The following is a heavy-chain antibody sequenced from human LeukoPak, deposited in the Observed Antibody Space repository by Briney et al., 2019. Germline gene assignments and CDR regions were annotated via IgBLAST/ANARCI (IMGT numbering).Heavy chain of an antibody. CDR3: AKDLYCDSSGSFDP. D-gene: IGHD3-22*01. CDR1: GFTVSNNY. Sequence: GGSLRLSCAASGFTVSNNYMSWVRQAPGKGLEWASVAFAGGSTYYADSVKDRFTISRDNSKNTLSLQMDSLRAEDTAVYYCAKDLYCDSSGSFDPWGQGTLVTVSS. CDR2: AFAGGST. V-gene: IGHV3-66*01. J-gene: IGHJ5*02.